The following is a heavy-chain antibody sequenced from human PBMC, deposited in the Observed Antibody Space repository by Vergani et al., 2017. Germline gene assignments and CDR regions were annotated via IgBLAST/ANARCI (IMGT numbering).Heavy chain of an antibody. CDR2: VIPHLEIT. CDR1: GGTFGSHT. J-gene: IGHJ6*02. V-gene: IGHV1-69*02. Sequence: QVQLEQSGAEVKKPGSSVTVSCRASGGTFGSHTISWVRQAPGQGLEWVGRVIPHLEITTLAQHLQGRVIITADKSTSTAYMELSSLRSEDTAVYYCARGGSNYDILTGPDYYYYGMDVWGQGTTVTVSS. CDR3: ARGGSNYDILTGPDYYYYGMDV. D-gene: IGHD3-9*01.